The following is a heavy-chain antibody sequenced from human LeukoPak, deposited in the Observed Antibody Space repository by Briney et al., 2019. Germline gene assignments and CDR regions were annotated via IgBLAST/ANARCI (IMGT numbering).Heavy chain of an antibody. J-gene: IGHJ4*02. Sequence: PSQTLSLTCTVYGGSISSGGYYWNWIRQHPGKGLEWIGYIYYSGSTYYNPSFKSRVTISVDTSKNQFSLKLSSVTAADTAVYYCARVGGRYSDSSGYYYVGYWGQGTLVTVSS. CDR1: GGSISSGGYY. D-gene: IGHD3-22*01. V-gene: IGHV4-31*03. CDR3: ARVGGRYSDSSGYYYVGY. CDR2: IYYSGST.